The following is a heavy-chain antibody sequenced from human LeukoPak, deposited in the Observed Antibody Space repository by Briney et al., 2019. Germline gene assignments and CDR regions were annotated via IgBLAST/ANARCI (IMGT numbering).Heavy chain of an antibody. Sequence: SETLSLTCTVSGGSISSGSYYWSWIRQPAGKGLEWIGRIYTSGSTNYNPSLKSRVTISVDTSKNQFSLKLSSVTAADTAVYYCAGHRGAMVFDYWGQGTLVSVSS. CDR2: IYTSGST. CDR3: AGHRGAMVFDY. J-gene: IGHJ4*02. CDR1: GGSISSGSYY. D-gene: IGHD3-10*01. V-gene: IGHV4-61*02.